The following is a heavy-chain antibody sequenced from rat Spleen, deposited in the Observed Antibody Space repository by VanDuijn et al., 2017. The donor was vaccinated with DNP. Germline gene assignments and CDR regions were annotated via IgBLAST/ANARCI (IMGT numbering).Heavy chain of an antibody. V-gene: IGHV5-22*01. CDR2: IRYDGGSS. Sequence: EVQLVESGGGLVQPGRSLKLSCVVSRFTFNNYWMTWVRQAPTKGLEWVAYIRYDGGSSYYGDSVKGRFTISRANVKSTLYLQMNSLRSEDMATYYCVRWYNSGYYFDYWGQGVMVTVSS. J-gene: IGHJ2*01. D-gene: IGHD4-3*01. CDR3: VRWYNSGYYFDY. CDR1: RFTFNNYW.